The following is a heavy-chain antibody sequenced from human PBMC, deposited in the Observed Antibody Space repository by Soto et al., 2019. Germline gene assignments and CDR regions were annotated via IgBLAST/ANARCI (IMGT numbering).Heavy chain of an antibody. CDR1: GDISPRYG. J-gene: IGHJ4*02. D-gene: IGHD4-17*01. V-gene: IGHV1-18*01. CDR3: AGDQGNYGTFDQ. Sequence: QVPLVQSGPEVKKPGALVKVSCKASGDISPRYGISWVRQAPGQGLDWLGWINSYNGVTNYAQSLQGRVTLTTDSSTSTAYMEVRSLRFDDTAVYYCAGDQGNYGTFDQWGQGTLVTVSS. CDR2: INSYNGVT.